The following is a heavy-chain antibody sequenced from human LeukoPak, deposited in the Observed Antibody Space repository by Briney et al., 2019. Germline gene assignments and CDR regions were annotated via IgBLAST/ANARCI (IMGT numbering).Heavy chain of an antibody. D-gene: IGHD3-22*01. CDR3: ARDRGTFYYDSGGYFFDY. Sequence: ASVKVSCKASGYTFTSYGISWVRQAPGQGLEWMGWISAYNGNTNYAQKLQGRVTMTTDTSTSTAHMELRSLRSDDTAVYYCARDRGTFYYDSGGYFFDYWGQGTLVTVSS. CDR2: ISAYNGNT. CDR1: GYTFTSYG. J-gene: IGHJ4*02. V-gene: IGHV1-18*01.